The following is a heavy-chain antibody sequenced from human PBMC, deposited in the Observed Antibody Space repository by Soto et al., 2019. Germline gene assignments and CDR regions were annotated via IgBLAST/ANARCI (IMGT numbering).Heavy chain of an antibody. CDR2: IYWDDDK. CDR3: AHRKWHYYGSGSYPGPLNYFDY. V-gene: IGHV2-5*02. Sequence: GSGPTLVNPTQTLTLTCTFSGFSLSTSGVGVGWIRQPPGKALEWLALIYWDDDKRYSPSLKSRLTITKDTSKNQVVLTMTNMDPVDTATYYCAHRKWHYYGSGSYPGPLNYFDYWGQGTLVTVSS. D-gene: IGHD3-10*01. CDR1: GFSLSTSGVG. J-gene: IGHJ4*02.